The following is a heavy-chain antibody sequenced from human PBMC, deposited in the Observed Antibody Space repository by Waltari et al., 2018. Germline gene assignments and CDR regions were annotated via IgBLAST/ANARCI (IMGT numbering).Heavy chain of an antibody. V-gene: IGHV3-30-3*01. D-gene: IGHD6-13*01. CDR3: ASTHQQLVSHDY. Sequence: QVQLVESGGGVVQPGRSLRLSCAASGFTFSSYAMHWVRQAPGKGLEWVAVISYDGSNKYYADSVKGRFTISRDNSKNTLYLQMNSLRAEDTAVYYCASTHQQLVSHDYWGQGTLVTVSS. J-gene: IGHJ4*02. CDR2: ISYDGSNK. CDR1: GFTFSSYA.